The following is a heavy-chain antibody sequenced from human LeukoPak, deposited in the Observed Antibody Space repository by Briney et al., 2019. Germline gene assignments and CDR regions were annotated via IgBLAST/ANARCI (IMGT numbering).Heavy chain of an antibody. CDR1: GGSISSYY. CDR3: ARRRRGYSYGYDY. J-gene: IGHJ4*02. Sequence: SETLSLTCTVSGGSISSYYWTWIRQPPGKGLEWIGYIYYSGSTNYNPSLKSRVTISVDTSKNQFSLKLSSVTAADTAVYYCARRRRGYSYGYDYWGQGTLVTVSS. V-gene: IGHV4-59*01. CDR2: IYYSGST. D-gene: IGHD5-18*01.